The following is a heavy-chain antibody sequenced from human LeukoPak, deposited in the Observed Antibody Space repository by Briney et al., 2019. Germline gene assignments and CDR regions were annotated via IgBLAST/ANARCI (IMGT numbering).Heavy chain of an antibody. D-gene: IGHD3-9*01. CDR2: ISYDGSNK. CDR1: GFTFSSYG. CDR3: AKESHYDILTGYQPYYYYYGMDV. V-gene: IGHV3-30*18. Sequence: GGSLRLSCAASGFTFSSYGMHWVRQAPGKGLEWVAVISYDGSNKYYADSVKGRFTISRDNSKNTLYLQMNSLRAEDTAVYYCAKESHYDILTGYQPYYYYYGMDVWGQGTTVTVSS. J-gene: IGHJ6*02.